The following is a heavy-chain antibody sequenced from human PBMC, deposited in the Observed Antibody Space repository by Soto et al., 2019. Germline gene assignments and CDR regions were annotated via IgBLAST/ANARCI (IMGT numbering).Heavy chain of an antibody. Sequence: ESGGGLVKPGGSLRLSCAASGFTFSSYSMNWVRQAPGKGLEWVSSISSSSSYIYYADSVKGRFTISRDNAKNSLYLQMNSLRAEDTAVYYCARRAKDYDFWSGPEPYYYYYMDVWGKGTTVTVSS. J-gene: IGHJ6*03. V-gene: IGHV3-21*01. D-gene: IGHD3-3*01. CDR3: ARRAKDYDFWSGPEPYYYYYMDV. CDR1: GFTFSSYS. CDR2: ISSSSSYI.